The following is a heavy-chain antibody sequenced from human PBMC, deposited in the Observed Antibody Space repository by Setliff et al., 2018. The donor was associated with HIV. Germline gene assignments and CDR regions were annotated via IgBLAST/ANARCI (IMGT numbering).Heavy chain of an antibody. CDR1: GVTFTTYS. CDR2: IIPIIRSA. Sequence: VASVKVSCKTSGVTFTTYSITWVRQAPGQGLEWMGGIIPIIRSAKYAQKFQGRVTITADKSTSTAYMELSNLRPEDTAVYYCAREVASYSSRFDAFDVWGQGTTVTVSS. J-gene: IGHJ3*01. CDR3: AREVASYSSRFDAFDV. D-gene: IGHD6-13*01. V-gene: IGHV1-69*06.